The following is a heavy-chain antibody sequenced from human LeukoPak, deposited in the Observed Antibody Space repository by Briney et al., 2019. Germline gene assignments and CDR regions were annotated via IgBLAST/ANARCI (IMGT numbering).Heavy chain of an antibody. V-gene: IGHV4-39*01. D-gene: IGHD3-22*01. CDR3: ARSSGYYYVFDY. Sequence: PSETLSLTCTVYGGSISSSSYYWGWIRQPPGKGLEWIGSIYYSGSTYYNLSLKSRVTISVDTSKNQFSLRLRSVTAADTAVYYCARSSGYYYVFDYWGQGTLVTVSS. CDR1: GGSISSSSYY. CDR2: IYYSGST. J-gene: IGHJ4*02.